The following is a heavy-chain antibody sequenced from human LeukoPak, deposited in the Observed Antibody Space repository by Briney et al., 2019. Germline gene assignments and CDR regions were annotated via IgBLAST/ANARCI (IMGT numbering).Heavy chain of an antibody. V-gene: IGHV5-51*01. Sequence: GESLKISCRCSGYYFTTYWIGWVRQMPGKGLEWMGMIFPDNSDTKYSPSFRGLVTFSADKSISTAYLQWSSLKASDTAMYYCARHGLSRSMAWIQLWSTRGYFGYWGQGTLVTVSS. J-gene: IGHJ4*02. CDR2: IFPDNSDT. CDR1: GYYFTTYW. CDR3: ARHGLSRSMAWIQLWSTRGYFGY. D-gene: IGHD5-18*01.